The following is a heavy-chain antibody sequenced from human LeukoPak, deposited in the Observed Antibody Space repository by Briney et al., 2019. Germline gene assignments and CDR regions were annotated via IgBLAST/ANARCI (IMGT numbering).Heavy chain of an antibody. J-gene: IGHJ6*03. D-gene: IGHD2-2*01. CDR3: ARVPLRDCSSTSCLRYFYMDV. CDR1: GGSITSYY. CDR2: IYYSWST. V-gene: IGHV4-59*01. Sequence: SETLSLTCTVSGGSITSYYWSWIRQPPGKGLEWIGYIYYSWSTNYTPSLKSRVTISVDTSKNQFSLKLSSVTAADTAVYYCARVPLRDCSSTSCLRYFYMDVWGKGTTVTVS.